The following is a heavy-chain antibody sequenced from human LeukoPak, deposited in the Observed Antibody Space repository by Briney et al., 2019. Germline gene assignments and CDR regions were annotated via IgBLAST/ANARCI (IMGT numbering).Heavy chain of an antibody. Sequence: AGGSLRLSCAASGFTFRSYTMNWVRQAPGKGLEWVSSISSSGTDTYYADSLKGRFTISRDNARNSLYLQMNSLRVEDTAVYYCASQGGVDYWGQGTLVTVSS. CDR3: ASQGGVDY. CDR2: ISSSGTDT. J-gene: IGHJ4*02. V-gene: IGHV3-21*01. D-gene: IGHD3-16*01. CDR1: GFTFRSYT.